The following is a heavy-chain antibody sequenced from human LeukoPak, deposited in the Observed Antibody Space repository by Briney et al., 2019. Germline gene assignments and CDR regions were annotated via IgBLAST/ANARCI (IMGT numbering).Heavy chain of an antibody. CDR3: ASRTVTTGYYYYYMDV. Sequence: GASVKVSCTASGYTFTGYYMHWVRQAPGQGLEWMGWINPNSGGTNYAQKFQGRVTMTRDTSISTAYMELCRLRSDDTAVYYCASRTVTTGYYYYYMDVWGKGTTVTVSS. V-gene: IGHV1-2*02. D-gene: IGHD4-11*01. J-gene: IGHJ6*03. CDR2: INPNSGGT. CDR1: GYTFTGYY.